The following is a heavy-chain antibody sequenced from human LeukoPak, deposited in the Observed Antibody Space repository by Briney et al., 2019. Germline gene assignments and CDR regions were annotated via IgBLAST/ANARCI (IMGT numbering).Heavy chain of an antibody. CDR3: AKLYEQLAYYYYYYMDV. J-gene: IGHJ6*03. CDR2: ISSSSSYI. Sequence: PGGSLRLSCAASGFTFSSYSMNWVRQAPGKGLEWVSSISSSSSYIYYADSVKGQFTISRDNSKNTLYLQMNSLRAEDTAVYYCAKLYEQLAYYYYYYMDVWGKGTTVTVSS. CDR1: GFTFSSYS. D-gene: IGHD6-6*01. V-gene: IGHV3-21*01.